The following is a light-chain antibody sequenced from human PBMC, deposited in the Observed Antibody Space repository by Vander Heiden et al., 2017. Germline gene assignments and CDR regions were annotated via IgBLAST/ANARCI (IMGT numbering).Light chain of an antibody. J-gene: IGKJ2*01. CDR2: KAS. CDR1: QSISSW. CDR3: QQYNSYPYT. V-gene: IGKV1-5*03. Sequence: DIQMTQSPSTLSASVGDRVTITCRASQSISSWLAWYQQKPGKAPKLLIYKASSLESGVPARFSGSGSGTEFTLTISSLQADDFATYYCQQYNSYPYTFGHGTKLEIK.